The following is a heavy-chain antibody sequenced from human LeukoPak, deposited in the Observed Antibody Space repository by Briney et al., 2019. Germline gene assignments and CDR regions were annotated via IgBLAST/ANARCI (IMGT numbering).Heavy chain of an antibody. CDR2: ISAYNGNT. CDR1: GYTFTSYV. V-gene: IGHV1-18*01. Sequence: ASVKVSCTASGYTFTSYVSSWVRPAPGQGLEWMGWISAYNGNTNYAQKLQGRVTMTTDTSTSTAYMELRSLRSDDTAVYYCARLDVDTVGMDVWGQGTTVTVSS. J-gene: IGHJ6*02. CDR3: ARLDVDTVGMDV. D-gene: IGHD5-18*01.